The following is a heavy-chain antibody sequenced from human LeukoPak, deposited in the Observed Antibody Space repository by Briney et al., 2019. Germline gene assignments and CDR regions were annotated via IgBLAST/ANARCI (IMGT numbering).Heavy chain of an antibody. D-gene: IGHD3-10*01. J-gene: IGHJ4*02. Sequence: GGSLRLSCAASGFTFSSYSMNWVRQAPGKGLEWVSSISSSSSYIYYADSVKGRFTISRDNAKNSLYLQMNSLRAEDTAVYYCARGGHYGSGDFDYWGQGTLVTVSS. V-gene: IGHV3-21*01. CDR3: ARGGHYGSGDFDY. CDR2: ISSSSSYI. CDR1: GFTFSSYS.